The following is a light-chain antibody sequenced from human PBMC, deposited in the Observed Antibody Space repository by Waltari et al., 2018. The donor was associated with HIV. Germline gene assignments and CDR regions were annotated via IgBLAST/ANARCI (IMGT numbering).Light chain of an antibody. J-gene: IGLJ2*01. CDR3: QSYDSSLSGSV. CDR1: SSNLGTPPV. V-gene: IGLV1-40*01. Sequence: QSVLTQPPSVSGAPGQRVTLSCTGSSSNLGTPPVHWYQQVPGRAPKLLIYNDNNRPSGVPDRFSGSKSGTSASLAITGLQAEDETDYYCQSYDSSLSGSVFGGGTKLTVL. CDR2: NDN.